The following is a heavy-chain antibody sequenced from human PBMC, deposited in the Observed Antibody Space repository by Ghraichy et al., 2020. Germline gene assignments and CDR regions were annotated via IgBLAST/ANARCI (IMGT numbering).Heavy chain of an antibody. CDR3: VRGGSITIFGVVYYNFGY. J-gene: IGHJ4*02. Sequence: APVKVSCKASGYTFTGYYIHWVRQAPGQGLEWVGWINPNSGATRYTQTLQGRVTMTRDTSITTAYMELSRLRSDDTAVYYCVRGGSITIFGVVYYNFGYWGQGALVTVSS. CDR1: GYTFTGYY. D-gene: IGHD3-3*01. V-gene: IGHV1-2*02. CDR2: INPNSGAT.